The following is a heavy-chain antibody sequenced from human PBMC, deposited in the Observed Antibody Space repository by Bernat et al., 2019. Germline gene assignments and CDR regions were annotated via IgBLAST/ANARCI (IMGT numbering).Heavy chain of an antibody. CDR1: GFTFSYNW. CDR2: IKRDGSER. Sequence: VQLVESGGGVVQPGGSLRISCAASGFTFSYNWMSWVRQAPGKGLEWVANIKRDGSERNYVDSVKGRFTISRDNAKNSLYLQMNSLRAEDTAVYYCARDVGSGWFDYRGQGTLVTVSS. D-gene: IGHD6-19*01. J-gene: IGHJ4*02. CDR3: ARDVGSGWFDY. V-gene: IGHV3-7*01.